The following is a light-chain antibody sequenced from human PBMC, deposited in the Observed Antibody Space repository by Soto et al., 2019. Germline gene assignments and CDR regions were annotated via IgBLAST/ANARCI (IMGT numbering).Light chain of an antibody. CDR1: SSNIGNNY. Sequence: SVLTQPPSVSAAPGQKVTISCSGSSSNIGNNYVSWYQQLPGTAPKLLIYDNNKRPSGIPDRFSGSKSGTSATLGITGLQTGDGADYYCGTWDSSLSAGYVFGTGTKVTVL. CDR2: DNN. J-gene: IGLJ1*01. V-gene: IGLV1-51*01. CDR3: GTWDSSLSAGYV.